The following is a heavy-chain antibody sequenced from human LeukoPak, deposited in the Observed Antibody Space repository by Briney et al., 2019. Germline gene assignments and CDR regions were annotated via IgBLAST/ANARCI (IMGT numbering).Heavy chain of an antibody. D-gene: IGHD1-1*01. Sequence: KSSETLSLTCAVYGGSFSGYYWSWIRQPPGKGLEWIGEINHSGSTNYNPSLKSRVTISVDTSKNQFSLKLSSVTAADTAVYYCAAPGEEFQKQFDYWGQGTLVTVSS. V-gene: IGHV4-34*01. CDR3: AAPGEEFQKQFDY. CDR1: GGSFSGYY. CDR2: INHSGST. J-gene: IGHJ4*02.